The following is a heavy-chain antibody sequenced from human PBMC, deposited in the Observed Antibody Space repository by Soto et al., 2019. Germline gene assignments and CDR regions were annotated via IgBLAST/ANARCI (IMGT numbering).Heavy chain of an antibody. CDR1: GGSITSNNYY. Sequence: SETLSLTCSVSGGSITSNNYYGAWIRQPPGKGLEWIGSFDYGGSTYYTPSLKSRVTISVDTSKNQFSLKLSSVTAADTAVYYCERHPHNAWYDFWGQGTRVTVSS. V-gene: IGHV4-39*01. CDR2: FDYGGST. J-gene: IGHJ5*01. CDR3: ERHPHNAWYDF.